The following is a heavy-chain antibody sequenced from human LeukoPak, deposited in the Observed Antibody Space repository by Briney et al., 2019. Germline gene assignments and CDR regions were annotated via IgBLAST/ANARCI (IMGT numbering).Heavy chain of an antibody. CDR2: INPSGGDT. V-gene: IGHV3-23*01. J-gene: IGHJ4*02. Sequence: PGGSLRLSCAASGFTFTDSAMTWVRQAPGKGLEWVSAINPSGGDTIYTDSAKDRFTISRDNSKNTLYLQMNSPRAEDTAVYYCAKNYGDYDYWGQGTLVTVSS. D-gene: IGHD4-17*01. CDR3: AKNYGDYDY. CDR1: GFTFTDSA.